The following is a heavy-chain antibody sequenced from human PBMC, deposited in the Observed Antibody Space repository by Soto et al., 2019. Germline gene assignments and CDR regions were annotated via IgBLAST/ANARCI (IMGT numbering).Heavy chain of an antibody. V-gene: IGHV3-23*01. J-gene: IGHJ4*02. CDR3: AKRPASIITFDY. CDR1: GFTFSNYA. D-gene: IGHD2-2*01. CDR2: ISGNGGST. Sequence: PGGSLRLSCAASGFTFSNYAMSWVRQAPGKGLEWVSTISGNGGSTYYADSVKGRFTISRDNSKNMLFLQINSLRDDDSAVYYCAKRPASIITFDYWGQGTAVTVSS.